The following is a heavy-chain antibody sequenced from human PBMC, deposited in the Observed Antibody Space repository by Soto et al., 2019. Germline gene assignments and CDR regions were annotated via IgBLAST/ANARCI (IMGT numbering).Heavy chain of an antibody. CDR3: ARAKAACISASGLGYHWFDP. CDR1: GGSISSGGYS. CDR2: IYHSGST. D-gene: IGHD2-2*01. Sequence: QLQLQESGSGLVKPSQTLSLTCAVSGGSISSGGYSWSWIRQPPGKGLEWIGYIYHSGSTYYNPSXKTRVTMPLDRSXIQXSXTLSSVTAADTAVYYCARAKAACISASGLGYHWFDPWGQGTLVTVSS. V-gene: IGHV4-30-2*01. J-gene: IGHJ5*02.